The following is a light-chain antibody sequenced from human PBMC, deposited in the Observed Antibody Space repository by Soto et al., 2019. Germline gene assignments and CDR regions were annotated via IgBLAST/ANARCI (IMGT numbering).Light chain of an antibody. CDR2: GNS. V-gene: IGLV1-40*01. CDR1: SSNIGAGYD. J-gene: IGLJ1*01. Sequence: VLTQPPSVSGAPGQRVTISCTGGSSNIGAGYDVHWYQQLPGTAPKLLIYGNSNRPSGVPDRFSGSKSGTSASLAITGLQAEDEADYYCQSYDSSLSGYVFGTGTKVTVL. CDR3: QSYDSSLSGYV.